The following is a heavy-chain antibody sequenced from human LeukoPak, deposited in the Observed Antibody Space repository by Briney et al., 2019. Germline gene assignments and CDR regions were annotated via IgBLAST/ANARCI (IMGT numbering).Heavy chain of an antibody. D-gene: IGHD5-18*01. CDR1: GGSISSGSYY. Sequence: SQTLSLTCTVSGGSISSGSYYWSWIRQPAGKGLEWIGRIYTSGTTNYNPSLKSRVTISVGASKNQFSLKLSSVTAADTAVYYCARGDTGYHYYMDVWGKGTTVTVSS. V-gene: IGHV4-61*02. J-gene: IGHJ6*03. CDR3: ARGDTGYHYYMDV. CDR2: IYTSGTT.